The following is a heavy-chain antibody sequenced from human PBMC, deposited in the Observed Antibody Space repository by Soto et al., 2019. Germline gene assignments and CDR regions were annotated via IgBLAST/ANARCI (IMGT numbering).Heavy chain of an antibody. D-gene: IGHD3-9*01. V-gene: IGHV4-59*01. J-gene: IGHJ5*02. CDR1: GGSISSYD. Sequence: SETLSLTSTVSGGSISSYDWSWIRQPPGKGLEWIGYIYYSGSTNYNPSLKSRVTISVDTSKNQFSLKLSSVTAADTAVYYCARTAYYDILTGYPADGFDPWGQGTLVTVSS. CDR2: IYYSGST. CDR3: ARTAYYDILTGYPADGFDP.